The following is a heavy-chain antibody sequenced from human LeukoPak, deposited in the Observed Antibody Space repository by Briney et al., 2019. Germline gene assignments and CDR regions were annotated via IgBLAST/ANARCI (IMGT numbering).Heavy chain of an antibody. V-gene: IGHV1-46*01. CDR3: ASGGATADFDY. CDR2: INPTGTGT. D-gene: IGHD5-24*01. J-gene: IGHJ4*02. CDR1: GYTFINNW. Sequence: ASVKVSCKASGYTFINNWMHWVRQAPGQGLEWIGLINPTGTGTLYAQKLQGRVTMTTDTSTSTAYMELRSLRSDDTAVYYCASGGATADFDYWGQGTLVTVSS.